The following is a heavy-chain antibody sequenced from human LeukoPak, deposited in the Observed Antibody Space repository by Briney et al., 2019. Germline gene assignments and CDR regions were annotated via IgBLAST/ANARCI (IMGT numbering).Heavy chain of an antibody. CDR2: IRYDGSNK. CDR3: AKPPRGIVGATHFDY. Sequence: GGSLRLSCAASGFTFSSYGMHWVRQAPGKGLEWVAFIRYDGSNKYYADSVKGRFTISRDNSKNTLYLQMNSLRAEDTAVYYCAKPPRGIVGATHFDYWGQGTLVTVSS. CDR1: GFTFSSYG. J-gene: IGHJ4*02. D-gene: IGHD1-26*01. V-gene: IGHV3-30*02.